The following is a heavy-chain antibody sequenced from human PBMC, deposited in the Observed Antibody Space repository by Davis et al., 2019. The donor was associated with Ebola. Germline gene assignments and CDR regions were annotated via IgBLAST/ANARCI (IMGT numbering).Heavy chain of an antibody. V-gene: IGHV4-59*08. J-gene: IGHJ4*02. CDR3: ARSSYSSSSLLDY. Sequence: MPSETLSLTCTVSGASITSYYWNWIRQPPGKGLEWIGYIYYSGSTNYNPSLKSRVTISVDTSRTQFSLKLSSVTAADTAVYYCARSSYSSSSLLDYWGQGTLVTVSS. D-gene: IGHD6-6*01. CDR2: IYYSGST. CDR1: GASITSYY.